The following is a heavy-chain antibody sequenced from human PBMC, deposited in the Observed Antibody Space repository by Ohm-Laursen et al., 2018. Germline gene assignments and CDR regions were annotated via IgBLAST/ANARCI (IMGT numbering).Heavy chain of an antibody. CDR1: GFTFSDCG. D-gene: IGHD3-9*01. CDR3: VKESSTGYYRTADY. V-gene: IGHV3-30*18. J-gene: IGHJ4*02. Sequence: SLRLSCSASGFTFSDCGMHWVRQTPGKGLEWVAVFSYDGSDKHYADSVKGRFTISRDNSKNTLDLQMNSLRPEDTAVYYCVKESSTGYYRTADYWGRGTLVTVSS. CDR2: FSYDGSDK.